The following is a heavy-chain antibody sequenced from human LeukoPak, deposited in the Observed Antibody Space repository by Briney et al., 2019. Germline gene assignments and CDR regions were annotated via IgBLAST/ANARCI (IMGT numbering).Heavy chain of an antibody. J-gene: IGHJ6*02. CDR2: IYYSGST. D-gene: IGHD5-24*01. Sequence: PSETLSLTCTVSGGSISSNDYYWDWIRQPPGMGLEYIGSIYYSGSTYYNPSLKSRVTISVDTSKNQFSLKLSSVTAADTAVYYCARARIDYYAMDVWGQGTTVTVSS. CDR3: ARARIDYYAMDV. V-gene: IGHV4-39*01. CDR1: GGSISSNDYY.